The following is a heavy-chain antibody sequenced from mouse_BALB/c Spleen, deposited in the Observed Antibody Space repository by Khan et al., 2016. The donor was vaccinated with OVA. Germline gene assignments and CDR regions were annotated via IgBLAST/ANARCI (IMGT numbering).Heavy chain of an antibody. J-gene: IGHJ1*01. V-gene: IGHV9-1*02. CDR1: AYTFTNYG. CDR3: ARGASYGYFDV. Sequence: QIQLVQSGPELKKPGETVKISCKASAYTFTNYGMNWVKQAPGKGLKWMGWINTYTGEPTYTDDFKGRFAFSLDTSASTAYLQINNLKHEDMATXCCARGASYGYFDVWGAGTTVTVSS. CDR2: INTYTGEP.